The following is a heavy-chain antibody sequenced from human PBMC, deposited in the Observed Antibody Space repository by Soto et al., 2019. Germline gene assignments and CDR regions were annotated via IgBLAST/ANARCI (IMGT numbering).Heavy chain of an antibody. Sequence: ASVKVSCKASGYSFTGYYIHWVRQAPGQGLEWMGIIDPSGGSTAYAQKFQGRVTLTRDTSTSTAYMELSSLRSEDTAVYYCASHCSISCSDWVDPWGQGTQVTVSS. CDR1: GYSFTGYY. D-gene: IGHD2-2*01. V-gene: IGHV1-46*03. CDR3: ASHCSISCSDWVDP. CDR2: IDPSGGST. J-gene: IGHJ5*02.